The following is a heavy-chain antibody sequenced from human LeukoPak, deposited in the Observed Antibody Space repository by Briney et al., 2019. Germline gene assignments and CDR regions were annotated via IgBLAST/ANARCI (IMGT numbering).Heavy chain of an antibody. V-gene: IGHV4-59*01. CDR2: IYYRGST. CDR3: ATSATTVVTDPYYYYGKDV. CDR1: GVSISSYY. Sequence: SETLSLTWTVSGVSISSYYWSWTRQHPGKGLEWIGYIYYRGSTNYKPPLKGRVTISVDTSNNPFSLKLSTVTAPDTTVYYCATSATTVVTDPYYYYGKDVWGQGPTVTVSS. D-gene: IGHD4-23*01. J-gene: IGHJ6*02.